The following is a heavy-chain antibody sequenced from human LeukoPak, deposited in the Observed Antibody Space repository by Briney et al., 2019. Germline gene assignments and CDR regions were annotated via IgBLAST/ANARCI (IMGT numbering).Heavy chain of an antibody. D-gene: IGHD6-19*01. Sequence: GGSLRLSCAASGFTFSSYGMHWVRQAPGKGLEWVAVIWYDGSNKYYADSVKGRFTISRDNSKNTLYLQMNSLRAEDTAVYYCAKDPVAAVAGSYGMDVWGQGTTVTVSS. V-gene: IGHV3-30*02. CDR3: AKDPVAAVAGSYGMDV. CDR2: IWYDGSNK. CDR1: GFTFSSYG. J-gene: IGHJ6*02.